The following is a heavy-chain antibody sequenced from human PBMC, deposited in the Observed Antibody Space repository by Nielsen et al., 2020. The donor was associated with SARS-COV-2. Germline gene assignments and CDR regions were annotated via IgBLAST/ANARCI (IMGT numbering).Heavy chain of an antibody. CDR1: GFTFSNHE. Sequence: GGSLRLSCAASGFTFSNHEMNWVRQAPGKGLEWVSYISSSGNTIYYADSVKGRFTISRDNAKNSLYLQMNSLRAEDTAVYYCARGTSRITIFGVVTRHGMDVWGQGTTVTVSS. V-gene: IGHV3-48*03. D-gene: IGHD3-3*01. CDR2: ISSSGNTI. CDR3: ARGTSRITIFGVVTRHGMDV. J-gene: IGHJ6*02.